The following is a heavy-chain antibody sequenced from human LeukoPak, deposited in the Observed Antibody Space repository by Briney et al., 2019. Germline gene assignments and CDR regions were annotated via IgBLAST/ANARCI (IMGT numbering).Heavy chain of an antibody. Sequence: PGGSLRLSCAASGFTFSSYGTRCVRQAPGKGLEWVAFIRYDGSNKYYADSVKGRFTISRDNSKNTLYLQMNSLRAEGTAVYYCARGIQNSYGKDYWGQGTLVTVSS. CDR1: GFTFSSYG. J-gene: IGHJ4*02. D-gene: IGHD3-16*01. CDR2: IRYDGSNK. CDR3: ARGIQNSYGKDY. V-gene: IGHV3-30*02.